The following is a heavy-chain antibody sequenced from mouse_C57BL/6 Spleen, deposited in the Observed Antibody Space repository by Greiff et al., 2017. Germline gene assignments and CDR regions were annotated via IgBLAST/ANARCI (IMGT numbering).Heavy chain of an antibody. D-gene: IGHD1-1*01. Sequence: QVQLKQPGAELVMPGASVKLSCKASGYTFTSYWMHWVKQRPGQGLEWIGEIDPSDSYTNYNQKFKGKSTLTVDKSSSTAYMQLSSPTSEDSAVYYCARGRFDGSSYGFAYWGQGTLVTVSA. J-gene: IGHJ3*01. CDR1: GYTFTSYW. V-gene: IGHV1-69*01. CDR3: ARGRFDGSSYGFAY. CDR2: IDPSDSYT.